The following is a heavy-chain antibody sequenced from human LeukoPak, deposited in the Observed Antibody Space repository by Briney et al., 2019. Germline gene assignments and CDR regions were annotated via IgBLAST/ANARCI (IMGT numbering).Heavy chain of an antibody. V-gene: IGHV1-18*01. CDR2: ISAYNGNT. D-gene: IGHD6-13*01. J-gene: IGHJ5*02. CDR1: GYTFTSYG. CDR3: ARDAIAAAGTSWFGP. Sequence: ASVKVSCKASGYTFTSYGISWVRQAPGQGLEWMGWISAYNGNTNYAQKLQGRVTMTTDTSTSTAYMELRSLRSDDTAVYYCARDAIAAAGTSWFGPWGQGTLVTVSS.